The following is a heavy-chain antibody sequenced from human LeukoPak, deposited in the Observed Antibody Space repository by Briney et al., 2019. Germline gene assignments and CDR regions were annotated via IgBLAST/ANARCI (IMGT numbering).Heavy chain of an antibody. V-gene: IGHV1-69*13. CDR3: ARLPPYCGGDCYPYYFDY. CDR1: GGTFSSYA. D-gene: IGHD2-21*02. Sequence: EASVKVSCKASGGTFSSYAISWVRQAPGQGLEWMGGIITIFGTANYAQKFQGRVTITADESTSTAYMELSSLRSEDTAVYYCARLPPYCGGDCYPYYFDYWGQGTLVTVSS. CDR2: IITIFGTA. J-gene: IGHJ4*02.